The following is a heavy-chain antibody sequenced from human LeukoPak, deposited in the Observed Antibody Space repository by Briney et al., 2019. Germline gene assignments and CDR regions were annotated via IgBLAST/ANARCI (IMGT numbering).Heavy chain of an antibody. Sequence: GGSLRLSCAASGFTFSSYWMHWVRQAPGKGLVWVSRINSDGSSTSYADSVKGRFTISRDNTKNSLYLQMNSLRAEDTAVYYCARVGLGVGSGRKASGLDPWGQGTLVTVSS. J-gene: IGHJ5*02. CDR1: GFTFSSYW. V-gene: IGHV3-74*01. CDR2: INSDGSST. D-gene: IGHD3-10*01. CDR3: ARVGLGVGSGRKASGLDP.